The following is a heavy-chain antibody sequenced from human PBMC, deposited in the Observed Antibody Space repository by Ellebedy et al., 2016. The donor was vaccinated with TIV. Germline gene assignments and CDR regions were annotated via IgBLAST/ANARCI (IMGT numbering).Heavy chain of an antibody. D-gene: IGHD4-17*01. CDR2: ITGRDGTT. J-gene: IGHJ4*02. Sequence: GGSLRLSXAASGFSFSSYAMSWVRQAPGKGLEWVSDITGRDGTTNYADSVRGRFIISRDNSKNTLYLQMISVRAEDTAVYYCVRYGVARYFDNWGQGTLVTVSS. V-gene: IGHV3-23*01. CDR1: GFSFSSYA. CDR3: VRYGVARYFDN.